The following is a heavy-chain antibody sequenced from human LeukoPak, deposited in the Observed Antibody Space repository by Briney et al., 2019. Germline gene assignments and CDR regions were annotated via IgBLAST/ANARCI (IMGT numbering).Heavy chain of an antibody. Sequence: PGGSLRLSCATSGFTFDRYTIHWVRQAPGKGLEWVSLAGWAGATTYYSDSVRGRFTISRDSGRNSVYLQMNSLTTDDTAFYFCAKELDTMFFDYWGQGALVTVSS. V-gene: IGHV3-43*01. D-gene: IGHD3-10*02. J-gene: IGHJ4*02. CDR2: AGWAGATT. CDR3: AKELDTMFFDY. CDR1: GFTFDRYT.